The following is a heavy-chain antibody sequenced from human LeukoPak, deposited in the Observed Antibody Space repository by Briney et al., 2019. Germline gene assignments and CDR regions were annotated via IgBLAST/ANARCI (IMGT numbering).Heavy chain of an antibody. V-gene: IGHV5-51*01. CDR2: IYPGDSDT. CDR1: GYSFTSYW. D-gene: IGHD3-22*01. J-gene: IGHJ4*02. Sequence: RGESLKISCKGSGYSFTSYWIGWVRQMPGKGLEWMGIIYPGDSDTRYSPSFQGQVTISADKSISTAYLQWSSLKASDTAMYYCARLSGLHYDSSGYLFDYWGQGTLVTVSS. CDR3: ARLSGLHYDSSGYLFDY.